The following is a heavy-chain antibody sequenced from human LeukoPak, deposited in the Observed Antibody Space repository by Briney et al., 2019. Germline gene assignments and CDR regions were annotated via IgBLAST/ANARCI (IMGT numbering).Heavy chain of an antibody. CDR1: GYTFTSYS. J-gene: IGHJ3*02. CDR3: AREVVGATAGPRDAFDI. V-gene: IGHV1-18*01. CDR2: ISAYNGNT. Sequence: ASVKVSCKASGYTFTSYSISWVRQAPGQGLEWMGWISAYNGNTNYAQKLQGRVTMATDTSTSTAYMELSSLRSEDTAVYYCAREVVGATAGPRDAFDIWGQGTMVTVSS. D-gene: IGHD1-26*01.